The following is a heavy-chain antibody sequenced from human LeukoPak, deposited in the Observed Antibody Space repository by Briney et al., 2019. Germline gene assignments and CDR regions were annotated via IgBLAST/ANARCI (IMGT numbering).Heavy chain of an antibody. CDR3: ARFRTNYYSDY. D-gene: IGHD4/OR15-4a*01. V-gene: IGHV3-48*01. CDR1: GFTFSSYA. Sequence: PGGSLRLSCAASGFTFSSYAMSWVRQAPGKGLEWVSFISTTSNTIYYADSVKGRFTISRDNAKNSLYLQMNSLRAEDTAVYYCARFRTNYYSDYWGQGTLVTVSS. J-gene: IGHJ4*02. CDR2: ISTTSNTI.